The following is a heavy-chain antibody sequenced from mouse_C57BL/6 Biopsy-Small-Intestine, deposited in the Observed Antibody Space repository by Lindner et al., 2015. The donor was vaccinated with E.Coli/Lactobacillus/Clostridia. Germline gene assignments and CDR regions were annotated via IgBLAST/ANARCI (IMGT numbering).Heavy chain of an antibody. V-gene: IGHV5-6*01. D-gene: IGHD1-1*01. J-gene: IGHJ2*01. CDR2: ISGGGGYT. Sequence: VQLQESGGDLVKPGGSLKLSCAASGFTFSSYGMSWVRQTPDKRLEWVATISGGGGYTYYPDSVKGRFTISRDNAKNTLNLQMSSLKSEDTAMYFCTRHKTTVVGFFDFWGQGTTLTVSS. CDR3: TRHKTTVVGFFDF. CDR1: GFTFSSYG.